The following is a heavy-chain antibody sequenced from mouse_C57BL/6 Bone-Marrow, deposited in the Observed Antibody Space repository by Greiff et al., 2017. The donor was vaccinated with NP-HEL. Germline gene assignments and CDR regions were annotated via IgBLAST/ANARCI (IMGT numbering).Heavy chain of an antibody. CDR3: AREGSSSPYYAMDY. J-gene: IGHJ4*01. CDR2: INPNNGGT. Sequence: EVQLQQSGPELVKPGASVKIPCKASGYTFTDYNMDWVKQSHGKSLEWIGDINPNNGGTIYNQKFKGKATLTVDKSSSTAYMELRSLTSEDTAVYYCAREGSSSPYYAMDYWGQGTSVTVSS. V-gene: IGHV1-18*01. CDR1: GYTFTDYN. D-gene: IGHD1-1*01.